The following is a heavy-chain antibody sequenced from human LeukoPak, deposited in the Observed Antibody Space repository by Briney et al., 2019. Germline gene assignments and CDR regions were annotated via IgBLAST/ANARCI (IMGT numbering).Heavy chain of an antibody. CDR1: GFTFSSYW. J-gene: IGHJ4*02. D-gene: IGHD2-21*02. CDR2: INSDGSST. V-gene: IGHV3-74*01. Sequence: RGSLRLSCAASGFTFSSYWMHWVRQAPGKGLVWVSRINSDGSSTSYADSVKGRFTISRDNAKNTLYLQMNSLRAEDTAVYYCARAPVRSYCGGDCLDYWGQGTLVTVSS. CDR3: ARAPVRSYCGGDCLDY.